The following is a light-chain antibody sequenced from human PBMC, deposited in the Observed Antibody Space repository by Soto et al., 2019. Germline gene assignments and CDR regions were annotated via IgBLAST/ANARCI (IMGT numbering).Light chain of an antibody. V-gene: IGLV2-14*01. J-gene: IGLJ3*02. Sequence: QSALTQPASVSGFPGQSITITCTGTRSDADGYSHVCWYQQHPGKAPKLTIYDVFNRPSGIANRLSDSKSGNTASLTISGLQADDEADYYCTSYVGSNIWVFGGGTKLTVL. CDR1: RSDADGYSH. CDR3: TSYVGSNIWV. CDR2: DVF.